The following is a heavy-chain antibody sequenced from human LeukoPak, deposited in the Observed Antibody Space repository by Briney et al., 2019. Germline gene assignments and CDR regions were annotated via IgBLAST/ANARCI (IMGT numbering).Heavy chain of an antibody. J-gene: IGHJ3*02. CDR1: GFSFSRAT. V-gene: IGHV3-21*01. Sequence: GRSLRLSCVVSGFSFSRATINSVRHARGNWLELVASISSTSTYINYADAVKSRFTISRDNAKKSLYLQMNGVRGEETYMYSCASDDDGDYEDGFDIWGQGTMVTVSS. CDR3: ASDDDGDYEDGFDI. D-gene: IGHD4-17*01. CDR2: ISSTSTYI.